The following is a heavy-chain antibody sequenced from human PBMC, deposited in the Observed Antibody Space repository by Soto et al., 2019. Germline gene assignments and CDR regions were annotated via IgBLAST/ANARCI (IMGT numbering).Heavy chain of an antibody. CDR1: GFTFSSYW. CDR3: ARAYYDILTGGPLYYFDY. D-gene: IGHD3-9*01. Sequence: GGSLRLSCAASGFTFSSYWMSWVRQAPGKGLEWVANIKQDGSEKYYVDSVKGRFTISRDNAKNSLYLQMNSLRAEDTAVYYCARAYYDILTGGPLYYFDYWGQGTLVTVSS. J-gene: IGHJ4*02. CDR2: IKQDGSEK. V-gene: IGHV3-7*01.